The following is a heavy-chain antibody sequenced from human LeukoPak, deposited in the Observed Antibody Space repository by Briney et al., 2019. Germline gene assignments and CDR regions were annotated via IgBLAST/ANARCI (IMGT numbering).Heavy chain of an antibody. J-gene: IGHJ4*02. CDR1: GGSISSSSYY. V-gene: IGHV4-61*05. CDR3: ASYYDSSGLYYFDY. D-gene: IGHD3-22*01. CDR2: IYYSGST. Sequence: SETLSLTCTVSGGSISSSSYYWGWIRQPPGKGLEWIGYIYYSGSTNYNPSLKSRVTISVDTSKNQFSLKLSSVTAADTAVYYCASYYDSSGLYYFDYWGQGTLVTVSS.